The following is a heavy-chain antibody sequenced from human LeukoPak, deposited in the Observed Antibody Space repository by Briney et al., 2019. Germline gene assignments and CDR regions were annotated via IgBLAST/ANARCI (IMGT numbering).Heavy chain of an antibody. CDR2: IWYDGSNK. CDR1: GFTFSSYG. CDR3: ARDLYSSSWYYFDY. Sequence: GGSLRLSCAASGFTFSSYGMDWVRQAPGKGLEWVAVIWYDGSNKYYADSVKGRFTISRDNSKNTLYLQMNSLRAEDTAVYYCARDLYSSSWYYFDYWGQGTLVTVSS. V-gene: IGHV3-33*01. D-gene: IGHD6-13*01. J-gene: IGHJ4*02.